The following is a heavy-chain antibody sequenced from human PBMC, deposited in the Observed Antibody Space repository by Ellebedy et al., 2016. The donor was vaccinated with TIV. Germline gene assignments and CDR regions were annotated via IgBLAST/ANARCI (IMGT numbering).Heavy chain of an antibody. CDR3: ARLGYRSSWFDY. V-gene: IGHV3-23*01. D-gene: IGHD6-13*01. Sequence: PGGSLRLSCAASGFTFSNYAMTWVRQAPGKGLEWVSSISGTGGSTWYADSVQGRFTISRDNSKNTLSLQMNSLIADDKAVYYCARLGYRSSWFDYWGQGALVTVSS. CDR1: GFTFSNYA. J-gene: IGHJ4*02. CDR2: ISGTGGST.